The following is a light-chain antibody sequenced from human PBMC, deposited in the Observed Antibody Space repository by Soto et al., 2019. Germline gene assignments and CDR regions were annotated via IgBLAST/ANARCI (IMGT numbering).Light chain of an antibody. J-gene: IGKJ4*01. V-gene: IGKV3-20*01. CDR3: QQYGSSSFT. Sequence: DIVLTQSPGTLSLSPGERATKSCRASQSVSSSYLAWYQQKPGQAPRLLIYGASSRATGIPDRFCGSGSGTDFTFTFISLEPEDFAVYYCQQYGSSSFTFGGATKVDIK. CDR2: GAS. CDR1: QSVSSSY.